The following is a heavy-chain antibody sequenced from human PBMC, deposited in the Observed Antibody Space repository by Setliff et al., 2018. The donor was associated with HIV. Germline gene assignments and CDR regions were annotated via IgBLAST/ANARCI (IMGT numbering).Heavy chain of an antibody. CDR1: GGSISSRNHY. CDR3: IIAYSSGWLAPMGFDS. Sequence: SETLSLTCTVSGGSISSRNHYWGWIRQPPGKGLEWIGSIYYTGVTYYNPSLRSRVTISVDTSKKQFSLRLSSVTAADTAVYYCIIAYSSGWLAPMGFDSWGQGTLVTVSS. V-gene: IGHV4-39*01. J-gene: IGHJ4*02. CDR2: IYYTGVT. D-gene: IGHD6-19*01.